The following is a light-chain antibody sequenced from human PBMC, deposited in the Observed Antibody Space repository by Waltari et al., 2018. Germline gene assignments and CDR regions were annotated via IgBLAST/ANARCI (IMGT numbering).Light chain of an antibody. Sequence: QSAPTQPRSVSGSPGRSVTISCTGSTSDIGTYNYVSWYQQHAGRAPTLLVYDVNERPYGVPDRFSGSKSGNTAFLTISGLQADDEGDYYCSAYGGTNTFGLFGGGTKLTVL. CDR3: SAYGGTNTFGL. CDR2: DVN. J-gene: IGLJ2*01. CDR1: TSDIGTYNY. V-gene: IGLV2-11*01.